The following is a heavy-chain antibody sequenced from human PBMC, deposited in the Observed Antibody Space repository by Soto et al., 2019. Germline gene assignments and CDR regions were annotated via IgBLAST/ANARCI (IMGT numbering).Heavy chain of an antibody. Sequence: ASVKVSCKASGYTFTSYGISWVRQAPGQGLEWMGWISAYNGNTNYSQKLQGRVTVTTDTSTSTAYMELRSLRSEDTAVYYCARGLGLYYFDYWGQGTLVTVSS. CDR1: GYTFTSYG. CDR3: ARGLGLYYFDY. J-gene: IGHJ4*02. V-gene: IGHV1-18*01. CDR2: ISAYNGNT. D-gene: IGHD1-26*01.